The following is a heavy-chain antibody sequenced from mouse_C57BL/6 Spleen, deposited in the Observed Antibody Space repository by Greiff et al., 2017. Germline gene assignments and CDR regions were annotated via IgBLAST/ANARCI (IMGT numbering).Heavy chain of an antibody. J-gene: IGHJ1*03. V-gene: IGHV1-61*01. CDR2: IYPSDSET. D-gene: IGHD1-2*01. CDR1: AYTFTSYW. Sequence: VQLQQPMPELVRPASSVQLSCKPSAYTFTSYWMVLVKQRPGQGLEWIGNIYPSDSETHYNQKFKDKATLTVDKSSSTAYMQLSSLTSEDSGVYDCGRSRLPDAWGT. CDR3: GRSRLPDA.